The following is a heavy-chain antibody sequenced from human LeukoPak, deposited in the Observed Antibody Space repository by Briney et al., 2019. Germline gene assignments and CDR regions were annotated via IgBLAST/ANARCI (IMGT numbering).Heavy chain of an antibody. Sequence: PSQTLSLTCSVAGGSISNGYYWSWIRQHPGKGLEWIGYIYYSGSTYYNPSLKSRVTISVDTSKNQFSLKLSSVTAADTAVYYCARKGCSSTSCYYPTSFDYWGQGTLVTVSS. V-gene: IGHV4-31*03. CDR1: GGSISNGYY. D-gene: IGHD2-2*01. J-gene: IGHJ4*02. CDR2: IYYSGST. CDR3: ARKGCSSTSCYYPTSFDY.